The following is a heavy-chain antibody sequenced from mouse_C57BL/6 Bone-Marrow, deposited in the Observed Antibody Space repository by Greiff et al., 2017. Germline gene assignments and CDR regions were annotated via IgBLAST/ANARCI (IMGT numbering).Heavy chain of an antibody. V-gene: IGHV1-63*01. CDR3: ARYDGYYDAMDY. CDR2: IYPGGGYT. J-gene: IGHJ4*01. CDR1: GYTFTNYW. Sequence: VQLQQSGAELVRPGTSVKMSCKASGYTFTNYWIGWAKQRPGHGLEWIGDIYPGGGYTNYNEKFKGKATLTADKSSSTAYMQFSSLTSEDAAIYYCARYDGYYDAMDYWGQGTSVTVSA. D-gene: IGHD2-3*01.